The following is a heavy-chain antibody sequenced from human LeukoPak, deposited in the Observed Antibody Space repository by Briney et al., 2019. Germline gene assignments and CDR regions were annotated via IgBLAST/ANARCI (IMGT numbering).Heavy chain of an antibody. CDR3: ARALWSGGYPFDY. D-gene: IGHD3-3*01. CDR1: GNTFTSFH. J-gene: IGHJ4*02. CDR2: IKVYGDTT. V-gene: IGHV1-46*01. Sequence: ASVKVSCKASGNTFTSFHIHWVRQAPGQGLEYMGIIKVYGDTTIYAQRFQGRITMTRDTSASTAYMELSSLRSEDTAIYYCARALWSGGYPFDYWGQGTLVTVSS.